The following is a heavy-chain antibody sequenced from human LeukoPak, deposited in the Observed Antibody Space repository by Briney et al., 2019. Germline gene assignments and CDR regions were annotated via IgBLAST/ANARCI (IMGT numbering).Heavy chain of an antibody. Sequence: GGSLRLSCAASGFNFANHAMSWVRQTPGKGLEWVSAISGGGDITYYADSVTGRFTISRDNSKDTLFLRMHSLRPGDTAVYYCVREDTPATANYWGQGTLVTISS. J-gene: IGHJ4*02. V-gene: IGHV3-23*01. CDR3: VREDTPATANY. CDR1: GFNFANHA. CDR2: ISGGGDIT. D-gene: IGHD2-21*02.